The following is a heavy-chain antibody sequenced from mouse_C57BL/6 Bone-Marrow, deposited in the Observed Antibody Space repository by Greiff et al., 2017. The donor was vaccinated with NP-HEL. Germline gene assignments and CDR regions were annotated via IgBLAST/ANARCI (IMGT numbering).Heavy chain of an antibody. Sequence: VKLQESGPGLVAPSQSLSITCTVSGFSLTSYAISCVRQPPGKGLEWLGVIWTGGGTNYNSALKSRLSISKDNSKSQVFLKMNSLQTDDTARYYCARSSYYYGSPWYFDVWGTGTTVTVSS. D-gene: IGHD1-1*01. V-gene: IGHV2-9-1*01. CDR2: IWTGGGT. CDR1: GFSLTSYA. CDR3: ARSSYYYGSPWYFDV. J-gene: IGHJ1*03.